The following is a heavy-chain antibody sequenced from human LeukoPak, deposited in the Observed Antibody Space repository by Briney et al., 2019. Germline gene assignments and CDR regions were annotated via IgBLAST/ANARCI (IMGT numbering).Heavy chain of an antibody. V-gene: IGHV3-30*03. CDR3: AGGYSSSWYPNSFDY. J-gene: IGHJ4*02. CDR2: ISYDGSNK. D-gene: IGHD6-13*01. Sequence: GGSLRLSCEASGFRFNYYGMHWVRQAPGKGLEWVAVISYDGSNKYYADSVKGRFTISRDNSKNTLYLQMNSLRAEDTAVYYCAGGYSSSWYPNSFDYWGQGTLVTVSS. CDR1: GFRFNYYG.